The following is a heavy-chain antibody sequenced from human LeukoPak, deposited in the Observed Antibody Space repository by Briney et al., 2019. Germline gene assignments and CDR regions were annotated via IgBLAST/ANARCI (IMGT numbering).Heavy chain of an antibody. Sequence: SETLSLTCTVSGGSISSSSYYWDWIRQPPGKGLEWIGTIYYSGTTYYNPSLKSRVTISVDMSENQFSLELSSVTAAVTAVYYCASHTSGSYRYYFDYWGQGILVTVSS. J-gene: IGHJ4*02. CDR2: IYYSGTT. CDR1: GGSISSSSYY. V-gene: IGHV4-39*01. D-gene: IGHD1-26*01. CDR3: ASHTSGSYRYYFDY.